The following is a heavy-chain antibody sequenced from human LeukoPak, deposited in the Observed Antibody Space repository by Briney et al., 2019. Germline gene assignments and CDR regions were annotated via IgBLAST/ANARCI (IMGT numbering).Heavy chain of an antibody. CDR3: ATSRFKFGELQNWFDP. D-gene: IGHD3-10*01. J-gene: IGHJ5*02. CDR2: FDPEDGET. V-gene: IGHV1-24*01. CDR1: GYTLTELS. Sequence: GASVKVSCKVSGYTLTELSMHWVRQAPGKGLEWVGGFDPEDGETIYAQKFQGRVTMTEDTSTDTAYMELSSLRSEDTAVYYCATSRFKFGELQNWFDPWGQGTLVTVSS.